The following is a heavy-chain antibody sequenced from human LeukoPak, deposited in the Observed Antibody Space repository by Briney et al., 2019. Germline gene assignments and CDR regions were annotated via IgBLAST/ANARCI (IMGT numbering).Heavy chain of an antibody. Sequence: GGSLRLSCAASGFTVSSNYMSWVRQAPGKGLEWVSVIYSGGSTYYADSVKGRFTISRDNSKNTLYLQMNSLRAEDTAVYYCAHGYSSTSLFNWGQGTLVTVSS. CDR1: GFTVSSNY. CDR2: IYSGGST. J-gene: IGHJ4*02. D-gene: IGHD6-19*01. V-gene: IGHV3-66*01. CDR3: AHGYSSTSLFN.